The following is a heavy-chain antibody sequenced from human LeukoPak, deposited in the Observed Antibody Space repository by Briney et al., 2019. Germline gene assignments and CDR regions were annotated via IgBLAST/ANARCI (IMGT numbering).Heavy chain of an antibody. Sequence: GGSLRLPCAASGFTFSNAWMSWVRQAPGKGLEWVGRIKSKTDGGTTDYAAPVKGRFTISRDDSKNTLYLQMNSLKTEDTAVYYCTTRLVPAAIGYYFDYWGQGTLVAVSS. CDR1: GFTFSNAW. CDR2: IKSKTDGGTT. CDR3: TTRLVPAAIGYYFDY. J-gene: IGHJ4*02. V-gene: IGHV3-15*01. D-gene: IGHD2-2*01.